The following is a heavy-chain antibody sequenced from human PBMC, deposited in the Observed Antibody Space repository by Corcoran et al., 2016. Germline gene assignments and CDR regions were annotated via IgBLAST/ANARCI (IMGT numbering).Heavy chain of an antibody. CDR2: IIPIFGTA. J-gene: IGHJ6*02. CDR1: GGTFSSYA. CDR3: ASFRGFWSGYPQNSHYGMDV. V-gene: IGHV1-69*01. Sequence: QVQLVQSGAEVKKPGSSVKVSCKASGGTFSSYAISWVRQAPGQGLEWMGGIIPIFGTANYAQKFQGRVTITADESTSTAYMELSSLRSEDTAVYYCASFRGFWSGYPQNSHYGMDVWGQGITVTVSS. D-gene: IGHD3-3*01.